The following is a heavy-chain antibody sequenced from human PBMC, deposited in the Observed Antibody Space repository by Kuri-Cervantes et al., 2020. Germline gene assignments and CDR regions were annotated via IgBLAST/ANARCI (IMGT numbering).Heavy chain of an antibody. V-gene: IGHV3-30*03. Sequence: GGSLRLSCAASGFTFSSYGMHWVRQAPGKGLEWVAVISYDGSEKYYADSVKGRFTISRDNAKNSLYLQMNSLRAEDTAVYYCACPAYGSWPVWGQGTTVTVSS. CDR2: ISYDGSEK. D-gene: IGHD3-10*01. J-gene: IGHJ6*02. CDR1: GFTFSSYG. CDR3: ACPAYGSWPV.